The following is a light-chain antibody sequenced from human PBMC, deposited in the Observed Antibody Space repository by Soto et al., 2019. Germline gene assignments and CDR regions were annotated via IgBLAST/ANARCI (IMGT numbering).Light chain of an antibody. J-gene: IGKJ4*01. V-gene: IGKV3-11*01. CDR2: DAS. CDR1: QSVSSY. Sequence: EIVLTQSPATLSLSPGERATLSCRASQSVSSYLAWYQQKPGQAPRLLIYDASNRATGIPARFSGSGSGTDFTLTIRRLEPEDFAVYYCQQRSNWLLTFGGGNTVAIK. CDR3: QQRSNWLLT.